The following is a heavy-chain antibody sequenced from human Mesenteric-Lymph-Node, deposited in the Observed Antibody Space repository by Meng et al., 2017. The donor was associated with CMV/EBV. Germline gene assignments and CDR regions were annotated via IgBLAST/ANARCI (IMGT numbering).Heavy chain of an antibody. CDR2: IRSKTAGGTI. CDR3: ATDRVTGPPFYNAFDI. V-gene: IGHV3-15*01. Sequence: GESLKISCAASGFTVSSNYMSWVRQAPGKGLEWVGRIRSKTAGGTIDYSAPVKGRFTLSRDDSRDRLYLDMNYMEPDDTAIYYCATDRVTGPPFYNAFDIWGQGTMVTVSS. D-gene: IGHD1-1*01. J-gene: IGHJ3*02. CDR1: GFTVSSNY.